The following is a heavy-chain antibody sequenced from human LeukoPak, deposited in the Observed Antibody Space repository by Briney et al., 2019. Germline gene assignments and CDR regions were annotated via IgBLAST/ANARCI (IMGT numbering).Heavy chain of an antibody. CDR1: GGSFSGYY. V-gene: IGHV4-34*01. CDR3: ARGERAVRGVPNKALHFDY. D-gene: IGHD3-10*01. CDR2: INQCGSA. Sequence: SETLSLTCAVYGGSFSGYYWTWIRQPPGKGLEWIGEINQCGSANYNPSLKSRVTISKDMSKKQFSLKLTSVTAADTAVYYCARGERAVRGVPNKALHFDYWGQGTLVTVSS. J-gene: IGHJ4*02.